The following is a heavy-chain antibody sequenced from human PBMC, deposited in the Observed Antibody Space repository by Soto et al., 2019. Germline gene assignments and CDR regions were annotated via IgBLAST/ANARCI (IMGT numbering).Heavy chain of an antibody. D-gene: IGHD3-10*01. J-gene: IGHJ4*02. CDR3: ADSWLPTSY. CDR2: ISPDGTTT. V-gene: IGHV3-74*03. Sequence: EEKLVESGGGLAQPGGSLRLACAASGFTFSHYWMHWVRQAPGKGLVWVSRISPDGTTTTYADSVKGRFTISRDNAKSTIYLQMNSLTVEDGAVYYCADSWLPTSYWGQGTLVTVSS. CDR1: GFTFSHYW.